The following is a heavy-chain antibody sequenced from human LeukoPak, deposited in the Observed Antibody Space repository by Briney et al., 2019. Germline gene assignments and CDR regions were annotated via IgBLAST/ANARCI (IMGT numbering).Heavy chain of an antibody. CDR3: AKDQARGSYRFDY. CDR1: GFTFDDYA. V-gene: IGHV3-9*01. CDR2: ISWNSGSI. Sequence: QAGGSLRLSCAASGFTFDDYAMHWVRQAPGKGLEWVSGISWNSGSIGYADSVKGRFTISRDNAKNSLYLQMNSLRAEDTALYYCAKDQARGSYRFDYWGQGTLVTVSS. J-gene: IGHJ4*02. D-gene: IGHD3-16*02.